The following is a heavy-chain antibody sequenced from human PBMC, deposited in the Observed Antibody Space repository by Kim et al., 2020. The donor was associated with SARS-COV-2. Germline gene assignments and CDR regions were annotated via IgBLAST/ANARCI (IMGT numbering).Heavy chain of an antibody. V-gene: IGHV3-53*04. D-gene: IGHD3-10*01. CDR2: T. Sequence: TYYADSVKGRFTISRHNSKSTLYLQMSSLRAEDTAVYYCARAIWFGDAFDIWGQGTMVTVSS. J-gene: IGHJ3*02. CDR3: ARAIWFGDAFDI.